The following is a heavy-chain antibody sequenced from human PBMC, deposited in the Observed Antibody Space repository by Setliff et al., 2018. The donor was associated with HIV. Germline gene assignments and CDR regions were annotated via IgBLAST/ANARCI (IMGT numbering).Heavy chain of an antibody. Sequence: TLSLTCTVSGGSISSGGYYWRRIRQHPRKRLEWIGYIYYSERTSYNPSLKSLVTISVNTSKNQFSLKLSSVTAADTAVYYCARAPSPPYMDVWGKGTTVTVSS. CDR1: GGSISSGGYY. D-gene: IGHD6-6*01. CDR2: IYYSERT. J-gene: IGHJ6*03. V-gene: IGHV4-31*01. CDR3: ARAPSPPYMDV.